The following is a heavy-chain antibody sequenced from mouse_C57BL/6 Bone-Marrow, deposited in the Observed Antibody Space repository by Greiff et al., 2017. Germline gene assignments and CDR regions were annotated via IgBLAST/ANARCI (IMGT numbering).Heavy chain of an antibody. CDR3: ARSVRLLAWFAY. CDR2: IYPRSGNT. V-gene: IGHV1-81*01. Sequence: QVQLQQSGAELARPGASVKLSCKASGYTFTSYGISWVKQRTGQGLEWIGEIYPRSGNTYYNEKFKGKATLTADKSSSTAYMELRSLTSEDSAVYFCARSVRLLAWFAYWGHAALVTVSA. D-gene: IGHD2-3*01. J-gene: IGHJ3*01. CDR1: GYTFTSYG.